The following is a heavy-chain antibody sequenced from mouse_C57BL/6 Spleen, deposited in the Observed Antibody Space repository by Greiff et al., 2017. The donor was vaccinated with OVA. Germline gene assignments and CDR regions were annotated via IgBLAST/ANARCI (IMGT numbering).Heavy chain of an antibody. CDR1: GFTFSDYG. D-gene: IGHD2-12*01. CDR2: ISSGSSTI. J-gene: IGHJ4*01. CDR3: ATYYIYAMDY. V-gene: IGHV5-17*01. Sequence: EVQLVESGGGLVKPGGSLKLSCAASGFTFSDYGMHWVRQAPEKGLEWVAYISSGSSTIYYADTVKGRFTISRDNAKNTLFLQMTSLRSEDTAMYYCATYYIYAMDYWGQGTSVTVSS.